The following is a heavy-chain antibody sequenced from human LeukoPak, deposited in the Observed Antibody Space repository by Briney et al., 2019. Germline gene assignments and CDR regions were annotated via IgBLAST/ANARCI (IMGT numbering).Heavy chain of an antibody. CDR3: ARDWYGVYCSGGSCSRVYYYMDV. V-gene: IGHV4-39*07. CDR1: GGSISSSSYY. Sequence: PSETLSLTCTVSGGSISSSSYYWGWIRQPPGKGLEWIGSIYYSGSTYYNPSLKSRVTISVDTSKNQFSLKLSSVTAADTAVYYCARDWYGVYCSGGSCSRVYYYMDVWGKGTTVTVSS. J-gene: IGHJ6*03. CDR2: IYYSGST. D-gene: IGHD2-15*01.